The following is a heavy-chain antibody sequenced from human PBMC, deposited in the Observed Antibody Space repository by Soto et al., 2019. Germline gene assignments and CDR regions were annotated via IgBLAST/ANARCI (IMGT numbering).Heavy chain of an antibody. J-gene: IGHJ5*02. CDR1: GFSFSSYG. V-gene: IGHV3-33*01. Sequence: QVQLVESGGGVVQPGRSLRLSCAASGFSFSSYGMRWVRQAPGKGLVRVAVIWYDGSNKYYAVSVKGRFTISRDNSKNTLYLQMNSLRAEDTAVYYCARDGGAYCGGDCYSGWFDPWGQGTLVTVSS. CDR3: ARDGGAYCGGDCYSGWFDP. D-gene: IGHD2-21*02. CDR2: IWYDGSNK.